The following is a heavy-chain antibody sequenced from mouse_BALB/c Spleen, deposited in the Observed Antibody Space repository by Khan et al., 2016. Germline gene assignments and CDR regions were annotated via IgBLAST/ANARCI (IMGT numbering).Heavy chain of an antibody. D-gene: IGHD1-1*01. CDR2: ISYSGST. V-gene: IGHV3-2*02. J-gene: IGHJ3*01. Sequence: EVQLVESGPGLVKPSQSLSLTCTVTGYSITSDYAWNWIRQFPGNKLEWMGYISYSGSTSYNPSLKSRISITRDTSKNQFFLQLNSLTTENTATXYCATTVVAPRFAYWGQGTLVTVSA. CDR3: ATTVVAPRFAY. CDR1: GYSITSDYA.